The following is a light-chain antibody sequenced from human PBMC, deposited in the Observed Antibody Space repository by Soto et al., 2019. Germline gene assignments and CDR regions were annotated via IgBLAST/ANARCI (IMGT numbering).Light chain of an antibody. CDR3: QQSYSTPQVT. CDR1: QGISSY. CDR2: AAS. J-gene: IGKJ5*01. V-gene: IGKV1-8*01. Sequence: ATRMTQSPSSLSASTGDRVTITCRASQGISSYLAWYQQKPGKAPKLLIYAASTLQSGVPSRFSGSGSGTDFTLTISSLQPEDFATYYCQQSYSTPQVTFGQGTRLEIK.